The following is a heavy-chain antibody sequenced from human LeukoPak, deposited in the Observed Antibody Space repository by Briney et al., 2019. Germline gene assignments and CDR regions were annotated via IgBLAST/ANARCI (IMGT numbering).Heavy chain of an antibody. Sequence: PGGSLRLSCAASRFTFSSYGMNWVRQAPGKGLEWVSSISSSSSYIYYADSVKDRFTISRDNAKNSLYLQMNSLRAEDTAVYYCARDYSGSCPYWGQGTLVTVSS. CDR1: RFTFSSYG. J-gene: IGHJ4*02. CDR3: ARDYSGSCPY. D-gene: IGHD1-26*01. CDR2: ISSSSSYI. V-gene: IGHV3-21*01.